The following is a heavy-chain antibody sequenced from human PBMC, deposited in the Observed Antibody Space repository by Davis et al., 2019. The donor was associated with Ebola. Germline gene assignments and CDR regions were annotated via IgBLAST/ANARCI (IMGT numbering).Heavy chain of an antibody. CDR2: ITASNGNT. V-gene: IGHV1-18*04. J-gene: IGHJ4*02. CDR1: GYSFTSFC. D-gene: IGHD7-27*01. CDR3: ARDPWGSEKDY. Sequence: ASVKVSCKASGYSFTSFCVQWVRQAPGQGLEWMGWITASNGNTHYAQKLQDRITMTIDTSTSTAYMELRSLRYDDTAVYYCARDPWGSEKDYWGQGTLVTVSS.